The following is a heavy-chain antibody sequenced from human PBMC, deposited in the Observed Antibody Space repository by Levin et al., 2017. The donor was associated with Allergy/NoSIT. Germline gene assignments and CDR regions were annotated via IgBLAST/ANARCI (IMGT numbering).Heavy chain of an antibody. D-gene: IGHD2-2*01. Sequence: GGSLRLSCAASGFTFSSYAMHWVRQAPGKGLEWVAVISYDGSNKYYADSVKGRFTISRDNSKNTLYLQMNSLRAEDTAVYYCCGGGVRVVPAQDAFDIWGQGTMVTVSS. CDR1: GFTFSSYA. V-gene: IGHV3-30-3*01. CDR2: ISYDGSNK. J-gene: IGHJ3*02. CDR3: CGGGVRVVPAQDAFDI.